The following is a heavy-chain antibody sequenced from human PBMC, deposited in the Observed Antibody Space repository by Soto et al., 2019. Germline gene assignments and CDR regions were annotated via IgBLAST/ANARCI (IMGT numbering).Heavy chain of an antibody. Sequence: SETLALTCTVSGGSISSSSYYWGWIRQPPGKGLEWIGSIYYSGSTYYNPSLKSRVTISVDTSKNQFSLKLSSVTAADTAVYYCARAGESTKRRYYGMDVWGQGTTVTVSS. J-gene: IGHJ6*02. CDR3: ARAGESTKRRYYGMDV. CDR1: GGSISSSSYY. V-gene: IGHV4-39*01. CDR2: IYYSGST. D-gene: IGHD3-10*01.